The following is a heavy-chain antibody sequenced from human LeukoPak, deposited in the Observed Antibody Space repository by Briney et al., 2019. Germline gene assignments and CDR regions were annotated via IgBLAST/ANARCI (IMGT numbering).Heavy chain of an antibody. CDR1: GFTFTNYA. J-gene: IGHJ3*01. Sequence: GGSLRLSCAASGFTFTNYAMTWVRQAPGRGLEWVSVIGASGADTSYSDSVKGGFTVSRDNSQNTLFLHMSSLRAEDTAVYFCARRPRDTSGYYLGAFHDWGQGTTVTVSS. V-gene: IGHV3-23*01. CDR3: ARRPRDTSGYYLGAFHD. D-gene: IGHD3-22*01. CDR2: IGASGADT.